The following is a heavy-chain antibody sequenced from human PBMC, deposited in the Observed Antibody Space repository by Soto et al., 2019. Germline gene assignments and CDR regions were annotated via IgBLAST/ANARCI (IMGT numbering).Heavy chain of an antibody. CDR2: ISGSGGST. Sequence: EVQLLESGGGLVQPGGSLRLSCAASGFTFSSYAMSWVRQAPGKGLEWVSAISGSGGSTYYADSVKGRFTISRDNSKNTLYRQMNSLRAEDTAVYYCAKGPNYYDSSGSRWWYCQHWGQGTLVTVSS. D-gene: IGHD3-22*01. V-gene: IGHV3-23*01. CDR1: GFTFSSYA. CDR3: AKGPNYYDSSGSRWWYCQH. J-gene: IGHJ1*01.